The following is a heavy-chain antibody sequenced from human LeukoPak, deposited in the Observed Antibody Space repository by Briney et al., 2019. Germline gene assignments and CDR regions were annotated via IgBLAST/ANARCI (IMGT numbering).Heavy chain of an antibody. Sequence: ASVKVSCKASGYTFTSYDINWVRQATGQGLEWMGWMNPNSGDTGYAQKFQGRVTMTRNTSISTAYMELSSLRSEDTAVYYCARASYSSGWYRYWGQGTLVTVSS. D-gene: IGHD6-19*01. J-gene: IGHJ4*02. CDR2: MNPNSGDT. CDR1: GYTFTSYD. V-gene: IGHV1-8*01. CDR3: ARASYSSGWYRY.